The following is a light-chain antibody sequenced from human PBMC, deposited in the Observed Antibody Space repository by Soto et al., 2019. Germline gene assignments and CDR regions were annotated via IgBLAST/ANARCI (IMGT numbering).Light chain of an antibody. J-gene: IGLJ3*02. CDR3: CSYAGSYTFM. CDR1: SSDVGGYNY. CDR2: DVN. V-gene: IGLV2-11*01. Sequence: QSALTQPRSVSGSPGQSVTISCTGTSSDVGGYNYVSWYQHHPGKAPKLMIYDVNKWPSGVPDRFSGSKSGNTASLTISGLQAEDEADYYCCSYAGSYTFMFGGGTKLTVL.